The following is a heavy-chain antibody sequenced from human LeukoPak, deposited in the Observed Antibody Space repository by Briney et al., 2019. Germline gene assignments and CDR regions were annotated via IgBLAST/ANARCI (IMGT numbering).Heavy chain of an antibody. CDR1: GFTFSSYW. CDR2: INHNGNVN. Sequence: GGSLRLSCAASGFTFSSYWMNWARQVPGKGLEWVASINHNGNVNYYVDSVKGRFTISRDNAKNSLYLQMNSLRVEDTAFYYCARDLAYSRLDYWGQGMLVTVSS. CDR3: ARDLAYSRLDY. V-gene: IGHV3-7*01. D-gene: IGHD5-18*01. J-gene: IGHJ4*02.